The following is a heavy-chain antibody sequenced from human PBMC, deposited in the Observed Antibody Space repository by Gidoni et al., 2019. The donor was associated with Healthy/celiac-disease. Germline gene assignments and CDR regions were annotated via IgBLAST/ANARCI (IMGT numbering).Heavy chain of an antibody. V-gene: IGHV3-9*01. D-gene: IGHD1-26*01. CDR1: GFTFDDYA. Sequence: EVQLVVSGGGLVQPVRSLRLSCAASGFTFDDYAMHWVRQAPGKGLEWVSGISWNSGSIGYADSVKGRFTISRDNAKNSLYLQMNSLRAEDTALYYCAKSSGSYYLNYYYGMDVWGQGTTVTVSS. CDR2: ISWNSGSI. CDR3: AKSSGSYYLNYYYGMDV. J-gene: IGHJ6*02.